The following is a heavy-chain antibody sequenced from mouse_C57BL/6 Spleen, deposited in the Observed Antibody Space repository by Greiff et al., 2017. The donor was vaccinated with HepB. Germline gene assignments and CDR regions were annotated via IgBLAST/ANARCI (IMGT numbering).Heavy chain of an antibody. V-gene: IGHV7-3*01. Sequence: EVKVVESGGGLVQPGGSLSLSCAASGFTFTDYYMSWVRQPPGKALEWLGFIRNKANGYTTEYSASVKGRFTIARDNSQSILYLQMNALRAEDSATYYCARSNWDGSYAMDYWGQGTSVTVSS. CDR1: GFTFTDYY. J-gene: IGHJ4*01. CDR2: IRNKANGYTT. CDR3: ARSNWDGSYAMDY. D-gene: IGHD4-1*01.